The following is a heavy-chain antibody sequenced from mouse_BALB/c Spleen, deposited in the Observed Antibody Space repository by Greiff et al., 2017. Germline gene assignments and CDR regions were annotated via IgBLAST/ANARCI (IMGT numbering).Heavy chain of an antibody. CDR2: INPSNGRT. J-gene: IGHJ4*01. Sequence: VQLQQSGAELVKPGASVKLSCKASGYTFTSYWMHWVKQRPGQGLEWIGEINPSNGRTNYNEKFKSKATLTVDKSSSTAYMQLSSLTSEDSAVYYCARSFGNSLYYYAMDYWGQGTSVTVSS. CDR1: GYTFTSYW. CDR3: ARSFGNSLYYYAMDY. D-gene: IGHD2-1*01. V-gene: IGHV1S81*02.